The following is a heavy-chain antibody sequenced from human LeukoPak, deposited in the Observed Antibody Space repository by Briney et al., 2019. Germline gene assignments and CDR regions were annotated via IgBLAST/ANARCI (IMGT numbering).Heavy chain of an antibody. CDR2: IIPIFGTA. D-gene: IGHD5-18*01. CDR1: GGTFSSYA. CDR3: ARVTYSYRRKNPGDWFDP. V-gene: IGHV1-69*05. J-gene: IGHJ5*02. Sequence: ASVKVSCKASGGTFSSYAISWVRQAPGQGLEWMGGIIPIFGTANYAQKFPGRVTITTDESTSTAYMELSSLRSEDTAVYCCARVTYSYRRKNPGDWFDPWGQGTLVTVSS.